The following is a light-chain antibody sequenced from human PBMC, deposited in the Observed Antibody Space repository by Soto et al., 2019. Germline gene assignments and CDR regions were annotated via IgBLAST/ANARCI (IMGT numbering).Light chain of an antibody. V-gene: IGKV3-15*01. CDR1: QTVSDD. J-gene: IGKJ3*01. Sequence: EIVMTQSPATLFVSPGERATLSCRASQTVSDDLAWYQQKPGQAPRLLIYGASTRATDIPARFSGGGSGTEFTLTISSLQSVDSAIYYCQQYHDWPPITFGPGTKVNI. CDR2: GAS. CDR3: QQYHDWPPIT.